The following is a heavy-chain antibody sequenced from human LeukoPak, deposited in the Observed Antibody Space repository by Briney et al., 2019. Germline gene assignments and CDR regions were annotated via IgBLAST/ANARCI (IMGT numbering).Heavy chain of an antibody. Sequence: ASVKGSCKTSGYTFTNYGITWVRQAPGQGLEWLGWINDKTDETKYAQNLQGRLTLTTDASTSTAYMELRSLRSDDTAVYYCGRGAWGEVVFDYWGQGTLVTVSS. D-gene: IGHD3-16*01. CDR2: INDKTDET. CDR1: GYTFTNYG. J-gene: IGHJ4*02. CDR3: GRGAWGEVVFDY. V-gene: IGHV1-18*01.